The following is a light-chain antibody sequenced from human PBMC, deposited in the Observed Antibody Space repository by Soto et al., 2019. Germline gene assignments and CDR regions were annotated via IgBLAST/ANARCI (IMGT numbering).Light chain of an antibody. V-gene: IGKV3-20*01. Sequence: EIVLTQSPGTLSLSPGERVTLSCRASQSVSSSYLAWYKQRPGQAPRLLIYGASSRATGIPDRSSGTGSGTDITLTISRLEPEDFPVYYCQQYARSPLTFGGGTKVEIK. CDR2: GAS. CDR1: QSVSSSY. J-gene: IGKJ4*01. CDR3: QQYARSPLT.